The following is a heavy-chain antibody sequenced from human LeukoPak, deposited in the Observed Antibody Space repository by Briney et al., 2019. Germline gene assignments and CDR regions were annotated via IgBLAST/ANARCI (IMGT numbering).Heavy chain of an antibody. CDR3: AGGPQNKLFDY. D-gene: IGHD3-16*01. CDR1: GYTLTELS. Sequence: ASVKVSCKVSGYTLTELSMHRVRQAPGKGLEWMGGFDPEDGETIYAQKFQGRVTITADESTSTAYMELSSLRSEDTAVYYCAGGPQNKLFDYWGQGTLVTVSS. CDR2: FDPEDGET. J-gene: IGHJ4*02. V-gene: IGHV1-24*01.